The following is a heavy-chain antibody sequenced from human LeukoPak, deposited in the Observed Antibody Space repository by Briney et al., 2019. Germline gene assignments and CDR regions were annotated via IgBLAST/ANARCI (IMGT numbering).Heavy chain of an antibody. V-gene: IGHV3-7*04. CDR2: IKEDGSEI. Sequence: PGGSLRLSCAAPGFTFSGYWMSWVRQAPGKGLEWVANIKEDGSEIYYVDSVKGRFTISRDNAKNSLYLQMRSLRGEDTAVYFCARDRSYYKYLEYWGQGTQVTVSS. CDR3: ARDRSYYKYLEY. J-gene: IGHJ4*02. D-gene: IGHD3-10*01. CDR1: GFTFSGYW.